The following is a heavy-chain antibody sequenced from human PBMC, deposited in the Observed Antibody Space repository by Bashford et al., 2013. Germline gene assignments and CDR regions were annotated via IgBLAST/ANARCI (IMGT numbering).Heavy chain of an antibody. CDR2: IIPIFGTA. Sequence: SVKVSCKASGGTFSSYAISWVRQAPGQGLEWMGGIIPIFGTANYAQKFQGRVTITADESTSTAYMELSSLRSEDTAVYYCASLWEYCSGGSCPDLMVDYWGQGTLVTVSS. CDR3: ASLWEYCSGGSCPDLMVDY. V-gene: IGHV1-69*13. D-gene: IGHD2-15*01. CDR1: GGTFSSYA. J-gene: IGHJ4*02.